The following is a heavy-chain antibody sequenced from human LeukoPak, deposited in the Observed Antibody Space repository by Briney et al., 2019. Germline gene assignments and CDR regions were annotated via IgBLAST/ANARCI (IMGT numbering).Heavy chain of an antibody. CDR2: IIPIFGTA. CDR3: ARDANGAYCGGDCYSAYFDY. J-gene: IGHJ4*02. D-gene: IGHD2-21*02. Sequence: ASVKVSCKASGYTFTSYAISWVRQAPGQGLEWMGGIIPIFGTANYAQKFQGRVTITADESTSTAYMELSSLRSEDTAVYYCARDANGAYCGGDCYSAYFDYWGLGTLVTVSS. CDR1: GYTFTSYA. V-gene: IGHV1-69*13.